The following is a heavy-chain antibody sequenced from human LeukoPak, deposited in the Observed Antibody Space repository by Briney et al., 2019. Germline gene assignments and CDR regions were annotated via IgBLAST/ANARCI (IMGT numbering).Heavy chain of an antibody. CDR2: IYHSGST. D-gene: IGHD3-16*02. CDR3: ARYQGVSMITFGGVIVPHWFDP. V-gene: IGHV4-30-2*01. J-gene: IGHJ5*02. CDR1: GGSISSGGYY. Sequence: SETLSLTCTVSGGSISSGGYYWSWIRQPPGKGLEWIGYIYHSGSTYYNPSLKSRVTISVDRSKNQFSLKLSSVTAADTAVYYCARYQGVSMITFGGVIVPHWFDPWGQGTLVTVSS.